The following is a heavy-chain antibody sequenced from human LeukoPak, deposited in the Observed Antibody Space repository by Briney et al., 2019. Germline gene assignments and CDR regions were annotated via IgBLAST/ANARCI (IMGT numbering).Heavy chain of an antibody. D-gene: IGHD2-8*01. CDR1: GFTFGRYE. CDR2: IVTIISTT. Sequence: GGSLRLSCAASGFTFGRYEMNWVRQAPGKGLEWVSYIVTIISTTYYADSVKGRFTVSRADAKSSLYLQTSSLRADDTAVYYCARTVYDLRGQLLMAGFDSWGQGTLVTVSS. V-gene: IGHV3-48*03. CDR3: ARTVYDLRGQLLMAGFDS. J-gene: IGHJ4*02.